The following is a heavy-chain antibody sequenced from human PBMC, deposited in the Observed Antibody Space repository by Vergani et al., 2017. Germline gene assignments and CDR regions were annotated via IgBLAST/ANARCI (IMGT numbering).Heavy chain of an antibody. D-gene: IGHD3-10*01. CDR3: VKGAFAGTPNNWLEP. Sequence: QMQVKESGGGVVQPGGSLKLSCSASGFTFRSNGMHWVRQAPGKGLEWVAFIRYDGSRTHYVDSVKGRFTISRDNSNNTMYLQMNNLRPEDTATYYCVKGAFAGTPNNWLEPWGQGAQVTVSA. J-gene: IGHJ5*02. V-gene: IGHV3-30*02. CDR2: IRYDGSRT. CDR1: GFTFRSNG.